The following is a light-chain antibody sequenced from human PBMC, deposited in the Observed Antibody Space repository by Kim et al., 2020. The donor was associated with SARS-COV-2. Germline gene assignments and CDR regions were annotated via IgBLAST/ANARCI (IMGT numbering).Light chain of an antibody. Sequence: GQSITIPCTGTSTDIGAYNFVSWYQQHPGKGPRLVIFDVNKRPSGLSSRFSGSKSGNTASLTISDLQPEDEAEYYCTSYASTTSLLFGTGTKVTVL. J-gene: IGLJ1*01. V-gene: IGLV2-14*03. CDR3: TSYASTTSLL. CDR2: DVN. CDR1: STDIGAYNF.